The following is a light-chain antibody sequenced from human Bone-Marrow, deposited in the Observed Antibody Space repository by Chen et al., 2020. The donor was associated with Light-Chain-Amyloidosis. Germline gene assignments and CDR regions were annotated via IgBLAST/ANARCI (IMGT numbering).Light chain of an antibody. CDR1: QTFSSNY. CDR2: GSS. Sequence: EIVLTQSPGTLSLSPGEGANLSCRASQTFSSNYLTWYQQKFGQAPRLLIYGSSSRAPGIPDRFTGSESGTDFTLTINRLEPEDFAMYYCPQYGTSPLTFGGGTKVEIK. CDR3: PQYGTSPLT. J-gene: IGKJ4*01. V-gene: IGKV3-20*01.